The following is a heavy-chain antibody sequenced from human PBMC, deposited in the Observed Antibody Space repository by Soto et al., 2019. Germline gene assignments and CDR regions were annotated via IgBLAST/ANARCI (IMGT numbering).Heavy chain of an antibody. J-gene: IGHJ6*03. CDR1: GGSFSGYY. D-gene: IGHD2-15*01. CDR2: INHSGSA. CDR3: ASSRRSRYCSGGSCHSYYYMDV. Sequence: SETLSLTCAVYGGSFSGYYWSWIRQPPGKGLEWIGEINHSGSANYNPSLKSRVTISVDTSKNQFSLKLSSATAADTAVYYCASSRRSRYCSGGSCHSYYYMDVWGKGTTVTV. V-gene: IGHV4-34*01.